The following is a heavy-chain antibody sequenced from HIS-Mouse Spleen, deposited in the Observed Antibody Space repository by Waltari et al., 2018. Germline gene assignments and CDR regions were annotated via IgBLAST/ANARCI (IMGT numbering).Heavy chain of an antibody. CDR3: ARDLGNWFDP. Sequence: QLVESGGGLVQPGGSLRLSCAASGFTFSSYSMNWVRQAPGKGLEWVSYISSSSSTIYYADSVKGRFTISRDNAKNSLYLQMNSLRAEDTAVYYCARDLGNWFDPWGQGTLVTVSS. CDR2: ISSSSSTI. V-gene: IGHV3-48*01. J-gene: IGHJ5*02. CDR1: GFTFSSYS.